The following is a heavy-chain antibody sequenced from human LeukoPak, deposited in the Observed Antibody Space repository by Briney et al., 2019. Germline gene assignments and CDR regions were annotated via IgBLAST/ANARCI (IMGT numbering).Heavy chain of an antibody. Sequence: PSETLSLTCTVSGGSISSSSYYWGWIRQPPGKGLEWIGSIYYSGSTYYNPSLKSRVTISVDTSKNQFSLKLSSVTAADTAVYYCARHGVYDYVWGSYRYPLFPLLSYYMDVWGKGTTVTISS. CDR2: IYYSGST. V-gene: IGHV4-39*01. J-gene: IGHJ6*03. D-gene: IGHD3-16*02. CDR3: ARHGVYDYVWGSYRYPLFPLLSYYMDV. CDR1: GGSISSSSYY.